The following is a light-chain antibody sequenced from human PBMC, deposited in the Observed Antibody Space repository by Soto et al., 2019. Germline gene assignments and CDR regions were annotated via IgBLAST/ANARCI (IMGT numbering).Light chain of an antibody. V-gene: IGKV4-1*01. CDR3: QQYFTTPWT. CDR2: WAS. J-gene: IGKJ1*01. Sequence: DIVMTQSPDSLAVSLGERATINCKSSQSLLYSPKNKNYVVWFQQKPRQPPKLLLYWASTRESGVPDRFSGSGSGTDFTLTITSLQAEDVAVYYCQQYFTTPWTFGQGTKVEIK. CDR1: QSLLYSPKNKNY.